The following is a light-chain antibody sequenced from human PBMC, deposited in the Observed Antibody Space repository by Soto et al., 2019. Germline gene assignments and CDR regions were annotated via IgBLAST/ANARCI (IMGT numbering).Light chain of an antibody. V-gene: IGKV3-11*01. Sequence: EIVLTQSPATLSLSPGERATLSCRASQSVSYYLAWYQQKPGQAPRLLIYDASNRATGIPARFTGSGSGTDFTLTISSLESEDFAVYYCQQRSSWPWTFGQGTKVEIK. CDR1: QSVSYY. CDR2: DAS. J-gene: IGKJ1*01. CDR3: QQRSSWPWT.